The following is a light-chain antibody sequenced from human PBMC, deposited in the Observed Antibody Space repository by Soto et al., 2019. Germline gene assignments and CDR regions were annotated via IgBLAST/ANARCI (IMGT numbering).Light chain of an antibody. Sequence: DIQMTQSPPSLSASVGDRVTITCRASQDISNYLAWYQQRPGKVPRLLIYAASTLQSGVPSRFSGSGSGTDFTLTISSLLPEDAATYYCQDLYSAAFNVGPGTKVDI. CDR3: QDLYSAAFN. CDR1: QDISNY. CDR2: AAS. V-gene: IGKV1-27*01. J-gene: IGKJ3*01.